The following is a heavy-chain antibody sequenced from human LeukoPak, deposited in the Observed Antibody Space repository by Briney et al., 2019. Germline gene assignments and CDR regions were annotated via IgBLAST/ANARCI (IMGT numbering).Heavy chain of an antibody. J-gene: IGHJ3*02. CDR2: LYYSGGP. Sequence: SETLSLTCTVSGDSISSSSYYWGWKRQPPGKGLQSIRSLYYSGGPYYNSSLKSRVTISVDMSKNQFSLNLSSVTAADAAVYYCARRPYCGGDCYDDSFDIWGQGTMVTVSS. D-gene: IGHD2-21*02. V-gene: IGHV4-39*01. CDR3: ARRPYCGGDCYDDSFDI. CDR1: GDSISSSSYY.